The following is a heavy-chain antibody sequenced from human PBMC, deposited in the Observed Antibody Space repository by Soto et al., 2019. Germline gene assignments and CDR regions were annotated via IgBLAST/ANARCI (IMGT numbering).Heavy chain of an antibody. CDR3: ARTYCTNGVCPWRYFQH. CDR1: GYTFTSYY. J-gene: IGHJ1*01. Sequence: ASVKVSCKASGYTFTSYYMHWVRQAPGQGLEWMGIINPSGGSTSYAQKFQGRVTMTRDTSTSTVYMELSSLRSEDTAVYYCARTYCTNGVCPWRYFQHWGQGTLVTVSS. D-gene: IGHD2-8*01. CDR2: INPSGGST. V-gene: IGHV1-46*01.